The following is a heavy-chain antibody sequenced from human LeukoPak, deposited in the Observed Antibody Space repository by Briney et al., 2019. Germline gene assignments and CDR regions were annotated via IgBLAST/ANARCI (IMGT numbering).Heavy chain of an antibody. J-gene: IGHJ3*01. Sequence: SETLSLTCTVSGDSIISNIYWWDWVRLPPGKGLEWIGATFYTGRTFYNPSLKSRVTISVDTSKNQFSLDLNSATAADTADYYWARRRHNFDFYNVWGQGTRVLVSS. CDR1: GDSIISNIYW. D-gene: IGHD3/OR15-3a*01. CDR2: TFYTGRT. CDR3: ARRRHNFDFYNV. V-gene: IGHV4-39*01.